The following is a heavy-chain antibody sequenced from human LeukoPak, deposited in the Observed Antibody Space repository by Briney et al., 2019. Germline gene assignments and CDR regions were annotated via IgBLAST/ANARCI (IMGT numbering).Heavy chain of an antibody. Sequence: GGSLRLSCAASGFTFISNAMSWVRQARGKGLEWVSAISTTGGNTYYADSVKGRLTISRDNSNNTMYLQMNSLRGEDTAVYYCATETVICSGGTCYTVGFDYWGQGALVTVSS. V-gene: IGHV3-23*01. CDR3: ATETVICSGGTCYTVGFDY. J-gene: IGHJ4*02. CDR1: GFTFISNA. D-gene: IGHD2-15*01. CDR2: ISTTGGNT.